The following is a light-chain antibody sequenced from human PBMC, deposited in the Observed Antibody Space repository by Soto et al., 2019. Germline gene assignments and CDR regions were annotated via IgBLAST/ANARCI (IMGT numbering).Light chain of an antibody. V-gene: IGKV3-20*01. Sequence: EIVLTQSPGTLSLSPGERATLSCRASQSVSSSYLAWYQQKPGQAPRLLIYGASSRETGIPDRFSGRGAGTEFTLTISRLEPEDFAVYYCQQYGSSTITFGQGTRLEIK. CDR3: QQYGSSTIT. CDR1: QSVSSSY. J-gene: IGKJ5*01. CDR2: GAS.